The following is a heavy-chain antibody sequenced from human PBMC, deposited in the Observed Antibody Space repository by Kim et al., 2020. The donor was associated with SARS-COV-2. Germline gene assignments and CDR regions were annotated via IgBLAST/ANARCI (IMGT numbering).Heavy chain of an antibody. CDR2: ISEDGGST. CDR1: GFNFDDYA. CDR3: AKDFDVTRNFDFLPHYYGVGV. V-gene: IGHV3-43*02. Sequence: GGSLRLSCTASGFNFDDYAMHWVRQGPGKRLEWVSLISEDGGSTYYGDSVRGRFTTFRDNSKKSLYLQMNSVKIEDAALYYCAKDFDVTRNFDFLPHYYGVGVWGRGTTVTVSS. D-gene: IGHD3-9*01. J-gene: IGHJ6*02.